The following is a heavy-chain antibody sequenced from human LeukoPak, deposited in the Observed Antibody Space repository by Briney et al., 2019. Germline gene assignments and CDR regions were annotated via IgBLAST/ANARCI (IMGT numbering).Heavy chain of an antibody. CDR2: ISGSGGST. J-gene: IGHJ4*02. CDR1: GFTFSGYV. D-gene: IGHD1-20*01. CDR3: AKAPYNWNPFDY. V-gene: IGHV3-23*01. Sequence: GGSLRLSCAASGFTFSGYVMSWVRQAPGKGLEWVSAISGSGGSTYYADSLKGRFTISRDNSKNTLYLQVNSLRAEDTAVYYCAKAPYNWNPFDYWGQGTLVTVSS.